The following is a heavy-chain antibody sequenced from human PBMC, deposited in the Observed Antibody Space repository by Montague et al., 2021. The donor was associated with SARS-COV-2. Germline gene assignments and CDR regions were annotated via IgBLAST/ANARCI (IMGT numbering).Heavy chain of an antibody. D-gene: IGHD3-9*01. V-gene: IGHV4-59*01. CDR1: GGSISRYY. CDR2: IYYSGST. J-gene: IGHJ4*02. Sequence: SETLSLTCTVSGGSISRYYWNWIRQPPGKGLEWIAYIYYSGSTNYNPSLKSRVTISVDTSKNQFSLKLSSVTAADTAVYYCARSRENYNILTGYYYYFDYWGQGTPVTVSS. CDR3: ARSRENYNILTGYYYYFDY.